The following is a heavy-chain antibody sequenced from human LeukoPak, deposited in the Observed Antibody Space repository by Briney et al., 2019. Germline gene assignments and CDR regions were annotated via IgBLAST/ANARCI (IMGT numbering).Heavy chain of an antibody. CDR3: AREPGIAVGAPLD. D-gene: IGHD6-19*01. CDR1: GFTFSSYS. J-gene: IGHJ4*02. Sequence: NPGGSLRLSCAASGFTFSSYSMNWVRQAPGKGLEWVSSISSSSYIYYADTVKGRFTISRDNAKNSLYLQMNSLRAEDTAVYYCAREPGIAVGAPLDWGQGTLVTVSS. V-gene: IGHV3-21*01. CDR2: ISSSSYI.